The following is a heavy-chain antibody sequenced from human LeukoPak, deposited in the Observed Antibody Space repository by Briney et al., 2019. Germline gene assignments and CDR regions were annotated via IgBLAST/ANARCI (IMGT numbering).Heavy chain of an antibody. CDR1: GGTFSSYA. CDR3: ARVLRYSGSYADY. D-gene: IGHD1-26*01. J-gene: IGHJ4*02. CDR2: IIPIFGKA. Sequence: SVKVSCKASGGTFSSYAISWVRQAPGQGLEWMGGIIPIFGKANYAQKFQGRVTITADKSTSTAYMELSSLRSEDTAVYYCARVLRYSGSYADYWGQGTLVTVSS. V-gene: IGHV1-69*06.